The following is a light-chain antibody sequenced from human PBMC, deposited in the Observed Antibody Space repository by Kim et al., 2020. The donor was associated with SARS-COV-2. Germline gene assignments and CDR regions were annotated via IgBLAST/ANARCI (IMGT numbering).Light chain of an antibody. J-gene: IGLJ3*02. CDR2: YNS. CDR1: NIGSKT. V-gene: IGLV3-21*04. Sequence: SYELTQPPSVSVAPGKTATMTCGGNNIGSKTVQWYQQKPGQAPVLVIYYNSDRPSGIPERFSGSNSGNTATLTVSRVEAGDEADFYCQVWDSSGDPGGVFGGGTQLTVL. CDR3: QVWDSSGDPGGV.